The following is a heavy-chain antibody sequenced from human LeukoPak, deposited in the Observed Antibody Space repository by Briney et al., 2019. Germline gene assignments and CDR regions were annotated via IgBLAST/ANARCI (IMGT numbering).Heavy chain of an antibody. D-gene: IGHD7-27*01. V-gene: IGHV4-59*08. Sequence: PSETLSLTCTVSGGSVSSYYLSWIRQPPGKGLEWIGYIYYSGSTNYSPSLKSRVTISVDTSKNQFSLKLSSVTAADTAVYYCATGWGYFDSWGQGTLVTVSS. CDR1: GGSVSSYY. CDR3: ATGWGYFDS. J-gene: IGHJ4*02. CDR2: IYYSGST.